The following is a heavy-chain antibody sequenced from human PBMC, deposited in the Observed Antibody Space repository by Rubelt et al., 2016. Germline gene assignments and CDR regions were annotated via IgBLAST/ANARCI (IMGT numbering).Heavy chain of an antibody. V-gene: IGHV4-39*07. CDR3: ARAARRYSSGWHDY. D-gene: IGHD6-19*01. J-gene: IGHJ4*02. CDR1: GGSISSSNYY. CDR2: IYYSGGT. Sequence: QLQLQESGPGLVKPSETLSLTCTASGGSISSSNYYWGWIRQPPGKGLEWIGSIYYSGGTYYNPSLKGRVTISVDTSKNQFSLKLSSVTAADTAVYYCARAARRYSSGWHDYWGQGTLVTVSS.